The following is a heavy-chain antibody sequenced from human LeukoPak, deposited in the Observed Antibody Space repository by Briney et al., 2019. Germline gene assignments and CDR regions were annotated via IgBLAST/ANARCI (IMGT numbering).Heavy chain of an antibody. Sequence: TGGSLRLSCAASGFTFSSYWMHWVRQAPGKGLLWVSRINSDGSSTSYADSVKGRFTISRDNAKNTLYLQMNSLRAEDTAVYYCLRDLNWSLDQWGQGTLVTVSS. J-gene: IGHJ4*02. V-gene: IGHV3-74*01. CDR2: INSDGSST. CDR3: LRDLNWSLDQ. CDR1: GFTFSSYW. D-gene: IGHD1-20*01.